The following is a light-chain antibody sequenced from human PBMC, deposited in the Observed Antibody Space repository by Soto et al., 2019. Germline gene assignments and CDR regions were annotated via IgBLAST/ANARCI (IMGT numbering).Light chain of an antibody. J-gene: IGKJ2*01. CDR1: QSIINW. CDR3: QEYNSYSYT. CDR2: QAS. Sequence: DIQMTQSPSTLSASVGDRVTITCRASQSIINWLAWYQQKPGKAPRFLIHQASVLETGVPSRFSGSGSETEFTLTISSLQPDDFATYYCQEYNSYSYTFGQGTKVDIK. V-gene: IGKV1-5*03.